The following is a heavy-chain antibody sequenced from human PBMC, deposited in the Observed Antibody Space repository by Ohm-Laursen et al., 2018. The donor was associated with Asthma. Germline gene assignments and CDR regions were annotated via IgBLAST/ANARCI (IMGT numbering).Heavy chain of an antibody. V-gene: IGHV3-48*01. CDR1: GFTFSNYN. D-gene: IGHD3-16*01. J-gene: IGHJ4*02. CDR3: AAWGPRIY. Sequence: SLRLSCAASGFTFSNYNMIWVRQAPGKGLDWVSSITTGSSTIYYADPVRGRFTVSTDKVTNSLYLQINSLRPEDTAVYYCAAWGPRIYWGQGTLVTVSS. CDR2: ITTGSSTI.